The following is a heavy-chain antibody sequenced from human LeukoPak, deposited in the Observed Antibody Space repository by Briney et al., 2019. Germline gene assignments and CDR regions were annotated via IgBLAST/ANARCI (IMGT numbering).Heavy chain of an antibody. CDR2: ISGSGDNT. CDR3: AKRVTGTTRYFDS. Sequence: GGSLRLSCAASGFTFSSYAMEWVRQAPGKGLEWVSYISGSGDNTYYADSVKGRFTISRDNSKNTLSLQMNSLRAEDTAVYYCAKRVTGTTRYFDSWSQGTLVTVPS. CDR1: GFTFSSYA. J-gene: IGHJ4*02. D-gene: IGHD1-20*01. V-gene: IGHV3-23*01.